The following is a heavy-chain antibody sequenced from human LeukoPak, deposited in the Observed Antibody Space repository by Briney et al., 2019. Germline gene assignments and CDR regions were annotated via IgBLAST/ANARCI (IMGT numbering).Heavy chain of an antibody. Sequence: GGSLTLSCVVSGFSFGSYPMSWVRQAPGKGLEWVSVISETGDVTHYADSMKGRFTISRDNIKNTLNLQMNSLRAEDTAIYYCARDSSHYLGSSDYWGQGTLVTVSS. V-gene: IGHV3-23*01. D-gene: IGHD6-6*01. CDR1: GFSFGSYP. J-gene: IGHJ4*02. CDR3: ARDSSHYLGSSDY. CDR2: ISETGDVT.